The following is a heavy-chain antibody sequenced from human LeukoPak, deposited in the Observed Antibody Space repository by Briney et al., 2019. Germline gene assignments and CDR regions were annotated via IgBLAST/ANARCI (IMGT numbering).Heavy chain of an antibody. J-gene: IGHJ6*03. CDR3: ARHLQYSYYYYMDV. D-gene: IGHD1-1*01. CDR1: GGSISSSSYY. CDR2: IYYSGST. Sequence: PSETLSLTCTVSGGSISSSSYYWGWIRQPPGKGLEWIGSIYYSGSTYYNPSHKSRVTISVDTSKNQFSLKLSSVTAADTAVYYCARHLQYSYYYYMDVWGQGTTVTVSS. V-gene: IGHV4-39*01.